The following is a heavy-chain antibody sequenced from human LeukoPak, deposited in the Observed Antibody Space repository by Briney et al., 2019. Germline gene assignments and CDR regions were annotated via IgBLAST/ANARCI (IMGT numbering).Heavy chain of an antibody. CDR3: ARRRTWLRCWFDP. CDR1: GYSISSGYY. Sequence: SETLSLTCTVSGYSISSGYYWGWIRQPPGKGLEWIGSIYHSGSTYYNPSLKSRVTISVDPSKNQFSLKLSSVTAADTAVYYCARRRTWLRCWFDPWGQGTLVTVSS. D-gene: IGHD5-12*01. CDR2: IYHSGST. J-gene: IGHJ5*02. V-gene: IGHV4-38-2*02.